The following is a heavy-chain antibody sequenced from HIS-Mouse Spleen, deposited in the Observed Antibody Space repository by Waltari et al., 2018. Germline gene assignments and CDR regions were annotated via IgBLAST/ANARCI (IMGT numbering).Heavy chain of an antibody. CDR1: GFTFSSYA. Sequence: QVQLVESGGGVVQPGRSLRLSCAASGFTFSSYAMHWVRQAPGKGVKWVAVISNDGSNKYYADSVKGRFTISRDNSKNTLYLQMNSLRAEDTAVYYCARDHSGWYFDYWGQGTLVTVSS. D-gene: IGHD6-19*01. CDR3: ARDHSGWYFDY. J-gene: IGHJ4*02. V-gene: IGHV3-30-3*01. CDR2: ISNDGSNK.